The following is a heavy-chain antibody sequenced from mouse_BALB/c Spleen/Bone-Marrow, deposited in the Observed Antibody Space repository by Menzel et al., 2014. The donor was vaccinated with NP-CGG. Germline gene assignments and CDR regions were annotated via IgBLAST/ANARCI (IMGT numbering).Heavy chain of an antibody. CDR3: TLAYFGQGDWFFDV. J-gene: IGHJ1*01. V-gene: IGHV1-5*01. CDR2: IYPGNSDT. D-gene: IGHD2-10*01. Sequence: VQLQQPGTVLARPGASVEMSCKASDYTFTSYRMHWLKQRPGQGLEWIGAIYPGNSDTSYNQKFKGKAELTAVTSTSTAYMDLRSLTNEDSAVYYCTLAYFGQGDWFFDVWGAGTTVTVSS. CDR1: DYTFTSYR.